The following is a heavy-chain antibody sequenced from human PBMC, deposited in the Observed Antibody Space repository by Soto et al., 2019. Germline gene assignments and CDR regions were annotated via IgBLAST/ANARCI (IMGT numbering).Heavy chain of an antibody. CDR1: GFPFSTYW. J-gene: IGHJ6*02. V-gene: IGHV3-74*01. CDR2: INNDGSTT. CDR3: ASQGPYYYGLDV. Sequence: QPGGSLRLSCAASGFPFSTYWMHWVRQAPGKGPVWVSRINNDGSTTRYADSVKGRFTISRDNAKNTLYLQMNSLRAEDTAVYYCASQGPYYYGLDVWGQGTTVTVSS.